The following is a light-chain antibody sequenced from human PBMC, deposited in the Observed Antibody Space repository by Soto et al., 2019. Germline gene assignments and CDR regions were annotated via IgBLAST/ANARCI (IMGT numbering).Light chain of an antibody. J-gene: IGLJ2*01. CDR3: ASWDDRVIGFI. Sequence: QPVLSQPPSASGTPGQRVTISCSGSTSNIGNGLSYVYWYQKFPGAAPKLLIFSDNLRPSGVPDRFSASKSGASASLAISGLRSEDEADYYCASWDDRVIGFIFGGGTKLTVL. CDR2: SDN. V-gene: IGLV1-47*02. CDR1: TSNIGNGLSY.